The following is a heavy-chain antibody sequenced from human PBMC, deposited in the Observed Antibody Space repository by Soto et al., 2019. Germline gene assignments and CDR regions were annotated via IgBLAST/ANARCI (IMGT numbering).Heavy chain of an antibody. Sequence: QVQLQESGPGLVKPSETLSLTCTVSGGSVSSGSYYWSWIRQPPGKGLEWIGYIYYSGSTNYNPSLKSRVKISVDTSKNQSSLKLSSVTAADASVDYCVRDQWRFGVLGMDVWGQGTTVTVSS. CDR3: VRDQWRFGVLGMDV. V-gene: IGHV4-61*01. J-gene: IGHJ6*02. D-gene: IGHD3-10*01. CDR2: IYYSGST. CDR1: GGSVSSGSYY.